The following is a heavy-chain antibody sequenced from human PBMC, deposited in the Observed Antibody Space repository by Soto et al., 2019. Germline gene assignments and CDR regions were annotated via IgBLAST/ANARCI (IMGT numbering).Heavy chain of an antibody. V-gene: IGHV3-30*18. CDR1: GFTLSSHG. CDR3: AKENTFADD. J-gene: IGHJ4*02. CDR2: LSHDGSNK. Sequence: GGSLRLSCAASGFTLSSHGMHWVRQAPGKGLEWVAVLSHDGSNKFYAVSVEGRFTISRDDSKNTLYLQMNSLRAEDTAMYYCAKENTFADDWGQGTWVTVAS. D-gene: IGHD2-2*02.